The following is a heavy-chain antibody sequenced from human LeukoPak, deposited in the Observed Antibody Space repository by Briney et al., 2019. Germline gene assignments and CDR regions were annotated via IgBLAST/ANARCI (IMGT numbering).Heavy chain of an antibody. CDR2: MNPNSGNA. CDR3: GRPLQRGSWTQRALDY. J-gene: IGHJ4*02. CDR1: GYAFTSYD. Sequence: ASVKVSCKASGYAFTSYDISWVRQATGQGLEWMGWMNPNSGNAGYAQRFQGRVTMTRNNSISTAYMELTSLRSEDTAVYYCGRPLQRGSWTQRALDYWGQGTLVTVSS. V-gene: IGHV1-8*01. D-gene: IGHD3-10*01.